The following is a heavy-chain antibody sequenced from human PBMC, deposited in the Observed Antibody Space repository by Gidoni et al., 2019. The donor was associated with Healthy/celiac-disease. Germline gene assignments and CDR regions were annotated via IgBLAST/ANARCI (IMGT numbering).Heavy chain of an antibody. D-gene: IGHD3-3*01. Sequence: EVQLVESGGGLVQPGGSLSLSRAASGFTFSSYSMNWVRQAPGKGLEWVSYISSSSSTIYYADSVKGRFTISRDNAKNSLYLQMNSLRDEDTAVYYCARGDIYDFWSGYFSNWFDPWGQGTLVTVSS. CDR3: ARGDIYDFWSGYFSNWFDP. V-gene: IGHV3-48*02. J-gene: IGHJ5*02. CDR1: GFTFSSYS. CDR2: ISSSSSTI.